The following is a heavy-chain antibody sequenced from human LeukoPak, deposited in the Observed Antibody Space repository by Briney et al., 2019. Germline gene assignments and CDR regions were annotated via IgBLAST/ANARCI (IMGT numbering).Heavy chain of an antibody. CDR2: IIPIFGTA. J-gene: IGHJ6*02. Sequence: SVKVSCKASGGTFSSYAISWVRQAPGQGLEWMGGIIPIFGTANYAQKFQGRVTITADESTSTAYMELSSLRPEDTAVYYCASCGYSYGSYYYYGMDVWGQGTTVTVSS. V-gene: IGHV1-69*13. D-gene: IGHD5-18*01. CDR1: GGTFSSYA. CDR3: ASCGYSYGSYYYYGMDV.